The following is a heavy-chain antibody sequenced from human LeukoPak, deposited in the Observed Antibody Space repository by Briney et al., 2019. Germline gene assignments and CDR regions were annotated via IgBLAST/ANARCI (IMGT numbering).Heavy chain of an antibody. V-gene: IGHV6-1*01. J-gene: IGHJ4*02. Sequence: SQTLSLTCAISGDSVSSNSAAWNWIRQSPSRGLEWLGRTYYRSKWYNDYAVSVRSRITINPETSKNQISLHLNFVTPEDTAVYYCARHSGNYAGVTFDYWGQGTLVTVSS. CDR3: ARHSGNYAGVTFDY. CDR2: TYYRSKWYN. D-gene: IGHD1-26*01. CDR1: GDSVSSNSAA.